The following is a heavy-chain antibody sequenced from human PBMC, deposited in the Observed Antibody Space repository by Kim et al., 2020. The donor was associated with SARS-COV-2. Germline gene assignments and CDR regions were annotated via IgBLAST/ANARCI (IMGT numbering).Heavy chain of an antibody. CDR3: ARDLRSSGDLDY. Sequence: ASVKVSCKASGYTFTSYYMHWARQAPGQALEWMGIINPSGGSTSHAQKFPGIVTMTRDTSTSTVYMELRSLRSEDTAVHYCARDLRSSGDLDYWDQGTLVTVSS. D-gene: IGHD5-12*01. CDR1: GYTFTSYY. CDR2: INPSGGST. J-gene: IGHJ4*02. V-gene: IGHV1-46*01.